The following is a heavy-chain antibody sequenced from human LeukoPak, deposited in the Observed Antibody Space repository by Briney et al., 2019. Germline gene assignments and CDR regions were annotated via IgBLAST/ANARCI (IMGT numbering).Heavy chain of an antibody. J-gene: IGHJ4*02. CDR1: GFTFGSYA. CDR2: ISGSGGSP. Sequence: GGSLRLPCAASGFTFGSYAMYWVRQAPGKGLEWVSGISGSGGSPHYADSVKGRFTISRDNSKNTLYLQMNSLRAEDTAVYYCAKATPGIAAAFDYWGQGTLVTVSS. CDR3: AKATPGIAAAFDY. V-gene: IGHV3-23*01. D-gene: IGHD6-13*01.